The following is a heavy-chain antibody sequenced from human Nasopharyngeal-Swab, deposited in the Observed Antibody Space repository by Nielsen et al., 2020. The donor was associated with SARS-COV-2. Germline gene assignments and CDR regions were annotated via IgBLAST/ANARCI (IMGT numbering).Heavy chain of an antibody. CDR2: ISAYNGNT. V-gene: IGHV1-18*01. CDR3: AREARGHSGYETNNDAFDI. D-gene: IGHD5-12*01. J-gene: IGHJ3*02. Sequence: ASVKVSCKASGYTFTSYGISWVRQAPGQGLEWMGWISAYNGNTNYAQKLQGRVTMTTDTSTSTAYMELRSLRSDDTAVYYCAREARGHSGYETNNDAFDIWGQGTMVTVSS. CDR1: GYTFTSYG.